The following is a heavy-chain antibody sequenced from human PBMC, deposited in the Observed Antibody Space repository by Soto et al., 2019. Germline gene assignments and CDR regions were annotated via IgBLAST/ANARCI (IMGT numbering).Heavy chain of an antibody. CDR3: ARDFAYFDS. CDR1: GGSFKSGSYS. CDR2: VYHTGRT. V-gene: IGHV4-61*01. D-gene: IGHD3-3*01. Sequence: SETLSLTCTVSGGSFKSGSYSWSWIRQPPGEGLEWIGYVYHTGRTSYNPSLKSRVSISMDTSKNQFSLNLDSVTAADTAVYFCARDFAYFDSWGQGTLVTVSS. J-gene: IGHJ4*02.